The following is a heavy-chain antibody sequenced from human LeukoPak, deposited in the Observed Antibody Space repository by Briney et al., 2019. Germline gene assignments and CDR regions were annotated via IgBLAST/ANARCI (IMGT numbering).Heavy chain of an antibody. CDR1: GFTVSSNE. CDR2: ISGGST. Sequence: GGSLRLSCAASGFTVSSNEMSWVRQAPGKGLEWVSSISGGSTYYADSRKGRFTISRDNSKNTLHLQMNSLRPEDTAVYYCARGDKELLFKRRKGGFDPWGQGTLVTVSS. D-gene: IGHD2-2*01. V-gene: IGHV3-38-3*01. CDR3: ARGDKELLFKRRKGGFDP. J-gene: IGHJ5*02.